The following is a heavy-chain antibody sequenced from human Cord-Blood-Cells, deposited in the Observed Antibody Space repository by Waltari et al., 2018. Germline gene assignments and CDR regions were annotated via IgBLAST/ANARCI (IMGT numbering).Heavy chain of an antibody. D-gene: IGHD3-10*01. V-gene: IGHV4-39*07. J-gene: IGHJ2*01. CDR1: GGSISRCSSY. CDR2: IYYSGST. Sequence: QLQLQESGPGLVKPSETLSLTCPVSGGSISRCSSYWGWIPQPPGKGLEWIGSIYYSGSTYYNPSLKSRVTISVDTSKNQFSLKLSSVTAADTAVYYCASFFGELFWYFDLWGRGTLVTVSS. CDR3: ASFFGELFWYFDL.